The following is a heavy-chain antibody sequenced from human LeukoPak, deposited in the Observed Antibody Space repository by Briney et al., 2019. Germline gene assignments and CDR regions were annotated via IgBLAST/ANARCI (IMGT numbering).Heavy chain of an antibody. D-gene: IGHD2-15*01. V-gene: IGHV3-21*01. CDR1: GFTFSSYS. Sequence: GGSLRLSCAASGFTFSSYSMNWVRQAPGKGLEWVSSFSSSSSYIYYADSVKGRFTISRDNAKNSLYLQTNSLRAEDTAVYYCARDRYCSGGSCYSVPAYWGQGTLVTVSS. J-gene: IGHJ4*02. CDR3: ARDRYCSGGSCYSVPAY. CDR2: FSSSSSYI.